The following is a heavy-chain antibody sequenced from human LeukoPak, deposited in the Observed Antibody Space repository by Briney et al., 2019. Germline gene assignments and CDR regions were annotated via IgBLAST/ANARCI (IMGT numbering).Heavy chain of an antibody. CDR2: IYYSGST. V-gene: IGHV4-59*12. D-gene: IGHD3-22*01. Sequence: PSETLSLTCTVSGDSISGYYWSWIRQPPGKGLEWIGSIYYSGSTYYNPSLKSRVTISVDTSKNQFSLKLSSVTAADTAVYYCARVPSYYYDSSVDYWGQGTLVTVSS. J-gene: IGHJ4*02. CDR1: GDSISGYY. CDR3: ARVPSYYYDSSVDY.